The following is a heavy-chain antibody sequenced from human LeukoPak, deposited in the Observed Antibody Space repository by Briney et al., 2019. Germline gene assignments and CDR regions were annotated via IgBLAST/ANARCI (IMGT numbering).Heavy chain of an antibody. Sequence: SETLSLTCAVSGGSISSSNWWSWVRQPPGKGLEWIGEINHSGSTNYNPSLKSRVTISVDTSKNQFSLKLSSVTAADTAVYYCARGEHSNTSLVRYFDYWGQGTLVTVSS. CDR2: INHSGST. CDR1: GGSISSSNW. J-gene: IGHJ4*02. D-gene: IGHD6-6*01. V-gene: IGHV4-4*02. CDR3: ARGEHSNTSLVRYFDY.